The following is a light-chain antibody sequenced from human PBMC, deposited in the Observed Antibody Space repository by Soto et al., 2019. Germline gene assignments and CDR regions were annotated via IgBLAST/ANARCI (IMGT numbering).Light chain of an antibody. CDR1: SGSVSTSYY. J-gene: IGLJ2*01. CDR3: VLYMGSGISV. V-gene: IGLV8-61*01. CDR2: STN. Sequence: QTVVTQEPSFSVSPGGTVTLTCGLSSGSVSTSYYPSWYQQTPGQAPRTLIYSTNSRFSGVPDRFSGSILGNKAALTITGAQAHDESDYYCVLYMGSGISVFGGGTKLTVL.